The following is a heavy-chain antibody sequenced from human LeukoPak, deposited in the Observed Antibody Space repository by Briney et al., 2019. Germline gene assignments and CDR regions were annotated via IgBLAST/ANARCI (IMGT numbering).Heavy chain of an antibody. J-gene: IGHJ4*02. V-gene: IGHV3-66*01. D-gene: IGHD1-26*01. CDR3: ARDISRSYSNLDY. CDR1: GFSVSDNY. Sequence: GGSLRLSCATSGFSVSDNYMSWVRQAPGKGLEWVSVIYSGGSTYYADSVKGSFTISRDNSKNTLYLQMNSLRAEDTAVYYCARDISRSYSNLDYWGQGTLVTVSS. CDR2: IYSGGST.